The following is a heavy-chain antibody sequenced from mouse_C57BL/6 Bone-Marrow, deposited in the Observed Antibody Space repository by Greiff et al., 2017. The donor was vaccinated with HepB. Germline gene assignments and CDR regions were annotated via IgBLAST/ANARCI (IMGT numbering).Heavy chain of an antibody. CDR3: TDSSGYYFDY. Sequence: EVMLVESGGGLVQPGGSMKLSCVASGFTFSNYWMNWVRQSPEKGLEWVAQIRLKSDNYATHYAESVKGRFTISRDDSKSSVYLQMNNLRAEDTGIYYCTDSSGYYFDYWGQGTTLTVSS. CDR1: GFTFSNYW. J-gene: IGHJ2*01. V-gene: IGHV6-3*01. D-gene: IGHD3-2*02. CDR2: IRLKSDNYAT.